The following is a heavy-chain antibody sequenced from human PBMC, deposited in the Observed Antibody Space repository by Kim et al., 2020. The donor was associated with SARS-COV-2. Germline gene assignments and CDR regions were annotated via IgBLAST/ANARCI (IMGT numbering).Heavy chain of an antibody. J-gene: IGHJ6*02. D-gene: IGHD3-16*01. Sequence: SVKVSCKASGGTFSSYAISWVRQAPGQGLEWMGGIIPIFGTANYAQKFQGRVTITADESTSTAYMELSSLRSEDTDVYYCARDYSFGAAMRYYGMDVWGQGTTVTVSS. V-gene: IGHV1-69*13. CDR3: ARDYSFGAAMRYYGMDV. CDR1: GGTFSSYA. CDR2: IIPIFGTA.